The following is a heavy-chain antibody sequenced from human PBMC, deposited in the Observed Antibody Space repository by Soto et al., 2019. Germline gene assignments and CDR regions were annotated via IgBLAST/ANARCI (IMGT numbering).Heavy chain of an antibody. D-gene: IGHD6-19*01. CDR1: GGTFSSYA. CDR2: IIPIFGTA. CDR3: ATDRQWRGMDV. Sequence: QVQLVQSGAELKKPGSSVKVSCKASGGTFSSYAISCVRQAPGQGLEWMGGIIPIFGTANYAQKFQGRVTITADESTSTDYMELSSLRSEDTDVSYCATDRQWRGMDVWGEGTTDTVS. V-gene: IGHV1-69*01. J-gene: IGHJ6*02.